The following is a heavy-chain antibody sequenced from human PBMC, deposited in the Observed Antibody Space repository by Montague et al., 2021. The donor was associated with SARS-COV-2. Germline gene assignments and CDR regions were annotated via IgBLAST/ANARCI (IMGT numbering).Heavy chain of an antibody. CDR2: ISDSGRT. CDR3: TRDRGIAAADNYYYGMDV. J-gene: IGHJ6*02. D-gene: IGHD6-13*01. CDR1: GDSIRSYH. Sequence: SETLSLTCTVSGDSIRSYHWTWIRQPPGKGLEWIGRISDSGRTIYNPSLKSRVTISVDTSKYQFFLNLRSMVAADTAIYYCTRDRGIAAADNYYYGMDVWGPGTTVTVSS. V-gene: IGHV4-59*13.